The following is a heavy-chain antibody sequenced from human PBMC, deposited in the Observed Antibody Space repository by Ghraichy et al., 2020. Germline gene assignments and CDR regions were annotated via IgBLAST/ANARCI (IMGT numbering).Heavy chain of an antibody. J-gene: IGHJ4*02. Sequence: ASVKVSCKVSGYTLTELSMHWVRQAPGQGLEWMGGFDPEDGETIYAQKFQGRVTMTEDTSTDTAYMELSSLRSEDTAVYYCATDSDCYDSSWYYFYWGQGTLVTVSS. CDR3: ATDSDCYDSSWYYFY. CDR1: GYTLTELS. V-gene: IGHV1-24*01. D-gene: IGHD3-22*01. CDR2: FDPEDGET.